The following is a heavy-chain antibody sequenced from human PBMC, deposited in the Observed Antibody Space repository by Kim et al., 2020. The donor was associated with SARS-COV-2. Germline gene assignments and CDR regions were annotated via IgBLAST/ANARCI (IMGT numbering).Heavy chain of an antibody. J-gene: IGHJ5*02. D-gene: IGHD6-6*01. Sequence: ADSVKGRFTISRDNSKNTLYLQMNSLRAEDTAVYYCAREDSSSSSGWFDPWGQGTLVTVSS. CDR3: AREDSSSSSGWFDP. V-gene: IGHV3-30*01.